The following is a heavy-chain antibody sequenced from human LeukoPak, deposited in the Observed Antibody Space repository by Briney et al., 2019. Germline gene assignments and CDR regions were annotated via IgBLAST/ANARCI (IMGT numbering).Heavy chain of an antibody. Sequence: GGSLRLSCAASGFTFDDYAMHWVRQAPGKGLEWVSGISWNSGSIGYADSVKGRFTISRDNAKNPLYLQMNSLRAEDMALYYCAKDRDGYNFYYFDYWGQGTLVTVSS. CDR2: ISWNSGSI. D-gene: IGHD5-24*01. V-gene: IGHV3-9*03. J-gene: IGHJ4*02. CDR3: AKDRDGYNFYYFDY. CDR1: GFTFDDYA.